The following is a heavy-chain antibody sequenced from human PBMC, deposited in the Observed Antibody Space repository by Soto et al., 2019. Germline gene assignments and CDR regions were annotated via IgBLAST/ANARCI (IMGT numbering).Heavy chain of an antibody. D-gene: IGHD2-15*01. J-gene: IGHJ5*02. V-gene: IGHV4-59*01. CDR3: ARGRGYCSGGSCPCNWFDP. CDR2: IYYSGST. Sequence: SETLSLTCTVSGGSISSYYWSWIRQPPGKGLEWIGYIYYSGSTNYNPSLKSRVTISVDTSKNQFSLKLSSVTVADTAVYYCARGRGYCSGGSCPCNWFDPWGQGTLVTVSS. CDR1: GGSISSYY.